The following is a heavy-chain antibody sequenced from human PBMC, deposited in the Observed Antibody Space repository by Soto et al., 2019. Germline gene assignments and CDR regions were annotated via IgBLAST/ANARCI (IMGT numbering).Heavy chain of an antibody. J-gene: IGHJ4*02. Sequence: ASVKASGKASGYTFTSYNTHCARQATGQGLEWMGSMNPNSGNTGDAQKCQDRITLTRDTSITTAYMELSSLRSDDTAVYFCVRYGVAATHWGQGTQGTVAS. CDR2: MNPNSGNT. CDR3: VRYGVAATH. V-gene: IGHV1-8*01. CDR1: GYTFTSYN. D-gene: IGHD2-8*01.